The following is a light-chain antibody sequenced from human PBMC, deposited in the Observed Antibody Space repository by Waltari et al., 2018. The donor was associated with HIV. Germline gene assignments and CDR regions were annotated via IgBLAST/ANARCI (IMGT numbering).Light chain of an antibody. CDR2: DTS. V-gene: IGKV3-15*01. Sequence: EALMTQSPATLSVSPGERATLSCKASQSVAFNLAWYQQKPGQAPRFLIYDTSTRATGVPARFSGSGSGTEFTLTISNLQSEDFAIYYCHEYNRWPFTFGPGTKVEIK. J-gene: IGKJ3*01. CDR1: QSVAFN. CDR3: HEYNRWPFT.